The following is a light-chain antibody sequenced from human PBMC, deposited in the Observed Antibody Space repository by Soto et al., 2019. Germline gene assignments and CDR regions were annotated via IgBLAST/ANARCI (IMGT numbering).Light chain of an antibody. J-gene: IGKJ3*01. CDR3: QHYDTLQFT. CDR1: QDISNY. Sequence: DIQMTQSPSSLSASVGDRVTITCQASQDISNYLNWYQQRPGKAPKLLIYDATKLETGVPSRCSGSGSGTDFTFTISSLQPEDIATYYCQHYDTLQFTFGPGTKVNV. V-gene: IGKV1-33*01. CDR2: DAT.